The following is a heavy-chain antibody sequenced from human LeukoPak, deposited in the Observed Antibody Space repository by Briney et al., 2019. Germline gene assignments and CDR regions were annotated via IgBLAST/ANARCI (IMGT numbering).Heavy chain of an antibody. CDR2: ISWNSGRT. D-gene: IGHD5-18*01. CDR1: GITFNDYA. J-gene: IGHJ4*02. Sequence: GGSLRLSCAASGITFNDYAMHWVRQAPGKGLEWVSGISWNSGRTGYAGSVKGRFTISRDNAKNPLYLQMNSLRVEDTALYYCAKDINGYIYGRFDYWGQGTLVTVSS. V-gene: IGHV3-9*01. CDR3: AKDINGYIYGRFDY.